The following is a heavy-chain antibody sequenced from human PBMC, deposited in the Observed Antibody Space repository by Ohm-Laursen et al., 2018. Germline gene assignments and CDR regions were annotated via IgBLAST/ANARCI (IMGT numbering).Heavy chain of an antibody. CDR3: ARDPRSSPYYYYGMDV. CDR1: GDSMNTYF. J-gene: IGHJ6*02. Sequence: SETLSLTCTVSGDSMNTYFWSWIRKPAGKGLEWIGRIYSAGDTNFNPSLKSRVTMSVDTSKNQFSLKLTSVTAADTAMYYCARDPRSSPYYYYGMDVWGQGTTVTVSS. D-gene: IGHD6-6*01. V-gene: IGHV4-4*07. CDR2: IYSAGDT.